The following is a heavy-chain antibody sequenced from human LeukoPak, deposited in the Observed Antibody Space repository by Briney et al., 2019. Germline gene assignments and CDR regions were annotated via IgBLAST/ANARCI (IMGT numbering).Heavy chain of an antibody. V-gene: IGHV4-59*01. J-gene: IGHJ4*02. CDR2: VNYDGST. CDR1: GGSLINNY. CDR3: ARHPPATGRFDY. Sequence: SETLSLTCTVSGGSLINNYWSWIRQPPEKGLEWIGYVNYDGSTNYNPSLKSRVTMSVDTSKNQLSLKLTSVTAADTAMYYCARHPPATGRFDYWGQGTLVTVSS. D-gene: IGHD1-14*01.